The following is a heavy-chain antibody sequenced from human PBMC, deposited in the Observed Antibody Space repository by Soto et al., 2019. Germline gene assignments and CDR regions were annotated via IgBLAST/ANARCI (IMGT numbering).Heavy chain of an antibody. D-gene: IGHD6-13*01. CDR2: INHSGST. CDR3: ARGRGGGSSWYLSGYYYMDV. CDR1: GGSFSGYY. V-gene: IGHV4-34*01. J-gene: IGHJ6*03. Sequence: SETLSLTCAVYGGSFSGYYWSWIRQPPGKGLEWIGEINHSGSTNYNPSLKSRVTISVDTSKNQFSLKLSSVTAADTAVYYCARGRGGGSSWYLSGYYYMDVWGKGTTVTVSS.